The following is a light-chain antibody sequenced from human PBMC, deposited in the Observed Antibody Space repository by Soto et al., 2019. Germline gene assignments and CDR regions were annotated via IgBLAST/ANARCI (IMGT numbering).Light chain of an antibody. CDR3: AAWDDSLNGFV. V-gene: IGLV1-44*01. J-gene: IGLJ1*01. CDR2: TNN. Sequence: QSALTLPPSASGAPGQRVTISCSGSSSNIGSNTVNWYQQLPGTAPKLLIYTNNQRPSGVRDRFSGSRSGTSASLAISGLQSEDEADYYCAAWDDSLNGFVFGTGTKATVL. CDR1: SSNIGSNT.